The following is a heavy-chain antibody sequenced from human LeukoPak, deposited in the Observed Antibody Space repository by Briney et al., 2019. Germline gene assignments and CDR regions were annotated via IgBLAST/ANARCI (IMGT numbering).Heavy chain of an antibody. CDR3: AQSLGSGNWIGNWFDP. CDR1: GGSISSSSHS. V-gene: IGHV4-39*01. D-gene: IGHD1-1*01. CDR2: IYYTGRT. Sequence: SETLSLTCTVSGGSISSSSHSWGWIRQPPGKGLESTGTIYYTGRTYYNPSLESRLTISVDTSKNQFSLKLTSVTAADTAIYYCAQSLGSGNWIGNWFDPWGQGTLVTVSS. J-gene: IGHJ5*02.